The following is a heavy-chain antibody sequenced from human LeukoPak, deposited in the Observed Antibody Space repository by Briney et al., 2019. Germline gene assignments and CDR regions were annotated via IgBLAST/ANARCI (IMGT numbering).Heavy chain of an antibody. Sequence: GSSVRGSCKASGGTFSSYAISWVRQAPGQGLEWMGGIIPIFGTANYAQKFQGRVTITADESTSTAYMELSSLKSEDTAVYYCARSTMIANNYFDYWGQGTLVTVSS. V-gene: IGHV1-69*01. J-gene: IGHJ4*02. CDR2: IIPIFGTA. CDR1: GGTFSSYA. D-gene: IGHD3-22*01. CDR3: ARSTMIANNYFDY.